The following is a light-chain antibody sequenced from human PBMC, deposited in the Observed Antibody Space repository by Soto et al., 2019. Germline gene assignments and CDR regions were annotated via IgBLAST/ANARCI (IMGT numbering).Light chain of an antibody. CDR2: DAS. CDR3: QQHSNWPPIT. V-gene: IGKV3-11*01. CDR1: QSVSSN. J-gene: IGKJ5*01. Sequence: EIVMTQSPATLSVSPGERATLSCRASQSVSSNLAWYQQKPGQAPRLLIYDASNRATGIPARFSGSGSGTDFTLTISSLEPEDFAVYYCQQHSNWPPITVGQGTRLAIK.